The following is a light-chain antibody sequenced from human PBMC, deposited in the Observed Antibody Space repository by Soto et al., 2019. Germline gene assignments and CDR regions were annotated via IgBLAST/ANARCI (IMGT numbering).Light chain of an antibody. V-gene: IGKV3-20*01. CDR2: AAS. Sequence: EIVLTQSPGTLSLSPGEGNTLSCTASHLVKKNYLAWYQQKADQAPRLLIYAASARATGIPDRFSGRVSGTDFTLTISRLEPEDVAVFYCQQYAESPITFGQGTRLEIK. J-gene: IGKJ5*01. CDR3: QQYAESPIT. CDR1: HLVKKNY.